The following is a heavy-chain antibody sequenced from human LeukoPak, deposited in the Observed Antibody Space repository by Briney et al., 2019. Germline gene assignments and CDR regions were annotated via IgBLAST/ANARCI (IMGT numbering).Heavy chain of an antibody. V-gene: IGHV3-11*05. J-gene: IGHJ3*02. CDR3: ARDRISTWNYDVFDI. CDR2: MSGSSSYT. Sequence: PGGSLRLSCAASGFNFRDYYMSWLRQSPGKGLEWISYMSGSSSYTKYADSVKGRFTISRDNAKNSVYLQMNRLRAEDTAVYYCARDRISTWNYDVFDIWGQGTMVTVSS. CDR1: GFNFRDYY. D-gene: IGHD1-7*01.